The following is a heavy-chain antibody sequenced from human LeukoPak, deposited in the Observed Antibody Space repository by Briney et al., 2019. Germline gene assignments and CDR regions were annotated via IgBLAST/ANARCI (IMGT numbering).Heavy chain of an antibody. CDR2: ISSSGSIL. CDR1: GFTFSHYY. D-gene: IGHD1-1*01. J-gene: IGHJ4*02. Sequence: GGSLRLXCAASGFTFSHYYMSWVRQAPGKGLEGVSYISSSGSILYYADSVKGRFTISRDNAKNSLYLQMNSLRAEDTAVYYCARDSSNSYDYWGQGTLVTVSS. V-gene: IGHV3-11*04. CDR3: ARDSSNSYDY.